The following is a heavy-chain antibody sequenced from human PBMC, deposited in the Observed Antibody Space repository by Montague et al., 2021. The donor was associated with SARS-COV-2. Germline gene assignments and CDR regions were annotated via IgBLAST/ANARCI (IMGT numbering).Heavy chain of an antibody. CDR1: GGSISSSSYY. D-gene: IGHD3-10*01. CDR2: IYYRGST. CDR3: ARSQLLRFGSVLGNWFDP. Sequence: SETLSLTCTVSGGSISSSSYYWGRIRQPPGKGLEWIGSIYYRGSTYYXXXVKSRVTISVDTPKNQLSLKLSSVTAADTAVYYCARSQLLRFGSVLGNWFDPWGQGTLVTVSS. V-gene: IGHV4-39*01. J-gene: IGHJ5*02.